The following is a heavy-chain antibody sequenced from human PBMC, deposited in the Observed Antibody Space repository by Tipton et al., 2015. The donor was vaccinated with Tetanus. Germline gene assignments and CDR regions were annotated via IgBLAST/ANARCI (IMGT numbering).Heavy chain of an antibody. CDR2: ISAYNGNT. J-gene: IGHJ4*02. Sequence: QLVQSGAEVKKPGASVKVSCKASGYTFTSYGISWVRQAPGQGLEWMGWISAYNGNTNYAQKLQGRVTMTTDTSTSTAYMGLRSLRSGDTAVYYCARTYYDFWSGSSLFDYWGQGTLVTVSS. D-gene: IGHD3-3*01. CDR1: GYTFTSYG. V-gene: IGHV1-18*01. CDR3: ARTYYDFWSGSSLFDY.